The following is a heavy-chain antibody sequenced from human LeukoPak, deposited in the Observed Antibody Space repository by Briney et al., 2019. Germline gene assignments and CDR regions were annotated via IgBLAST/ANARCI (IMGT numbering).Heavy chain of an antibody. CDR1: GYTFTGYY. D-gene: IGHD6-19*01. CDR3: ARGGSSGWFSNWFDP. J-gene: IGHJ5*02. Sequence: VASVKVSCKASGYTFTGYYMHWVRQAPGQGLEWMGWINPNSGGTNHAQKFQGRVTMTRDTSISTAYMELSRLRSDDTAVYYCARGGSSGWFSNWFDPWGQGTLVTVSS. CDR2: INPNSGGT. V-gene: IGHV1-2*02.